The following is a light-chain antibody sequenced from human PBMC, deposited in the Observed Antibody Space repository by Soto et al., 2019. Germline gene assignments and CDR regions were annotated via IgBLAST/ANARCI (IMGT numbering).Light chain of an antibody. Sequence: QSVLTQPPSVSEAPRQRVTISCSGSSSNIGNNAVHWYQQLPGKAPKLLIYYDDLVPSGVSDRFSGSKSGTSASLAISALQSEDEGDYYCATWDDSLNGPVFGGGTKLTVL. CDR3: ATWDDSLNGPV. CDR2: YDD. J-gene: IGLJ2*01. CDR1: SSNIGNNA. V-gene: IGLV1-36*01.